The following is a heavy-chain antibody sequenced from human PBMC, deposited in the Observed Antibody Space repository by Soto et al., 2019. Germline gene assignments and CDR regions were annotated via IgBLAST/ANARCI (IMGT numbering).Heavy chain of an antibody. D-gene: IGHD5-12*01. CDR1: GYTFTSYG. J-gene: IGHJ5*02. Sequence: QVQLVQSGAEVKKPGASVKVSCKASGYTFTSYGISWVRQAPGQGLEWMGWISAYNGNTNYAQKLQGRVTMTTDTSASTAYMALRSLRTDVTDVYYCARPIVATIHWFDTWGQGTLVTVSS. CDR2: ISAYNGNT. CDR3: ARPIVATIHWFDT. V-gene: IGHV1-18*04.